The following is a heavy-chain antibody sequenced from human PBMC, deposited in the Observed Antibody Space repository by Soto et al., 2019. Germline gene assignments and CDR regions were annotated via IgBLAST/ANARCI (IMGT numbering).Heavy chain of an antibody. Sequence: GGSLRLSCVASGFTFSNFGLNWVRQAPGKGLEWVSSISSSDKYIYYADSVKGRFTISRDNAKNSLSPQMNSLRADDTAVYYCARVFCRGDCYSPLDYWGQGTLVNVSS. CDR3: ARVFCRGDCYSPLDY. J-gene: IGHJ4*02. CDR1: GFTFSNFG. D-gene: IGHD2-21*02. CDR2: ISSSDKYI. V-gene: IGHV3-21*01.